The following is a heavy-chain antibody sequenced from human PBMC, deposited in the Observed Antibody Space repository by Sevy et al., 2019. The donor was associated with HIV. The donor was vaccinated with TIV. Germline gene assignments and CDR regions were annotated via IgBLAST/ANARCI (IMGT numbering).Heavy chain of an antibody. V-gene: IGHV3-30-3*01. J-gene: IGHJ4*02. CDR1: GFTFSSYA. CDR2: ISYDGSNK. Sequence: GGSLRLSCAASGFTFSSYAMHWVRQAPDKGLEWVAVISYDGSNKYYADSVKGRFTISRDNSKNTLYLQMNSLRAEDTAVYYCARDAAEAVAGLTFDYWGQGTLVTVSS. D-gene: IGHD6-19*01. CDR3: ARDAAEAVAGLTFDY.